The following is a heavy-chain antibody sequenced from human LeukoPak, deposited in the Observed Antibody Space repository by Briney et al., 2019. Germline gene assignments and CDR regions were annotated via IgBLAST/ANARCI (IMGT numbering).Heavy chain of an antibody. CDR3: ATTGDLEYFDL. D-gene: IGHD7-27*01. J-gene: IGHJ2*01. CDR1: GGSISSYY. Sequence: SETLSLTCTVSGGSISSYYWSWIRQPPGKGLEWIGYIYYSGSTNYNPSLKSRVTISVDTSKNQFSLKLSSVTAADTAVYYCATTGDLEYFDLWGRGTLVTVSS. CDR2: IYYSGST. V-gene: IGHV4-59*01.